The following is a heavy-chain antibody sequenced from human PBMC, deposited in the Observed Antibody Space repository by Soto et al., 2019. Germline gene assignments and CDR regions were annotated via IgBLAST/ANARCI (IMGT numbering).Heavy chain of an antibody. Sequence: QVQLQESGPGLVKPSQTLSLTCTVSGGSISSGYYYWSWIRQPPGKGLEWMGYIYYSGSTYYNPSLKSRVTISVDTSKNQFSLKLSSVTAADTAVYYCATLYCGGDCYVDYWGQGTLVTVSS. D-gene: IGHD2-21*02. CDR2: IYYSGST. CDR3: ATLYCGGDCYVDY. V-gene: IGHV4-30-4*01. J-gene: IGHJ4*02. CDR1: GGSISSGYYY.